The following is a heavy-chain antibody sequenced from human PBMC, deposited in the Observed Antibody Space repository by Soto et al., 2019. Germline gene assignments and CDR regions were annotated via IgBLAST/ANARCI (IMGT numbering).Heavy chain of an antibody. CDR2: ISYDGSNK. CDR1: GFTFSDYS. D-gene: IGHD2-15*01. J-gene: IGHJ4*02. V-gene: IGHV3-30-3*01. Sequence: QVQLVESGGGVVQPGRSLRLSCAASGFTFSDYSIHWVRQAPGKGLDWVSFISYDGSNKYYAEFVKGRFTISKDNSKNTLLLQMNVVRPEDTAVYSWPRVKNGVGGAILGYWGQGTLVTVSS. CDR3: PRVKNGVGGAILGY.